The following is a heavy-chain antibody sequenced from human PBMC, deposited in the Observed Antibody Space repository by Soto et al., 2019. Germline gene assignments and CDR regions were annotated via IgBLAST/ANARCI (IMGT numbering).Heavy chain of an antibody. CDR3: ARHYCSSTSCYDRENDAFDI. J-gene: IGHJ3*02. CDR1: GGSISSSSYY. CDR2: IYYSGGT. D-gene: IGHD2-2*01. V-gene: IGHV4-39*01. Sequence: SETLSLTCTVPGGSISSSSYYWGWIRQPPGKGLEWIGSIYYSGGTYYNPSLKSRVTISVDTSKNQFSLKLSSVTAADTAVYYCARHYCSSTSCYDRENDAFDIWGQGTMVTVSS.